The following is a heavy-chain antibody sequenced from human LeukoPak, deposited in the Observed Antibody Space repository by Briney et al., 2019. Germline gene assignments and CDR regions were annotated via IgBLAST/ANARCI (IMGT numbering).Heavy chain of an antibody. CDR2: ISSSGSTI. V-gene: IGHV3-11*01. D-gene: IGHD3-22*01. Sequence: GRSLRLSCAASGLTFSDYYMSWIRQAPGKGLEWVSYISSSGSTIYYADSVKGRFTISRDNAKNSLFLQMNYLRAEDTAVYYCARDIRPENYDTSGYYSAWGQGTLVIVSS. J-gene: IGHJ5*02. CDR3: ARDIRPENYDTSGYYSA. CDR1: GLTFSDYY.